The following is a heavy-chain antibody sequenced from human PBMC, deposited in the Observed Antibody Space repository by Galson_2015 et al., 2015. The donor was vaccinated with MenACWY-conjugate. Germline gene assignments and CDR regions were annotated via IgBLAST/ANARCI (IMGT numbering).Heavy chain of an antibody. CDR2: ISTSGSTI. D-gene: IGHD5-12*01. Sequence: SLRLSCAASGFTFSNYYMSWVRQAPGEGLEWVSDISTSGSTISYADSVKGRFTISRDNAKNSLYLQMSGLRAEDTAMYYCARQRYSGYDFRIPYGMDVWGQGTTVTVSS. J-gene: IGHJ6*02. V-gene: IGHV3-11*01. CDR1: GFTFSNYY. CDR3: ARQRYSGYDFRIPYGMDV.